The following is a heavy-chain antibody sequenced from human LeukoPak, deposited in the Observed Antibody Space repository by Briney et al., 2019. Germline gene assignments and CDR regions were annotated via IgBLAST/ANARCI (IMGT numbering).Heavy chain of an antibody. J-gene: IGHJ4*02. D-gene: IGHD6-25*01. V-gene: IGHV3-15*01. Sequence: GGSLRLSCVGSGFTFSDAWISWVRQAPGKGLEWVGRIKSKIDGGTIAYAAPVKGRFTISRDDSRNTLYLQMNSLKTEDTAVYYCTTRRQDGCWGQGTLVTVS. CDR2: IKSKIDGGTI. CDR1: GFTFSDAW. CDR3: TTRRQDGC.